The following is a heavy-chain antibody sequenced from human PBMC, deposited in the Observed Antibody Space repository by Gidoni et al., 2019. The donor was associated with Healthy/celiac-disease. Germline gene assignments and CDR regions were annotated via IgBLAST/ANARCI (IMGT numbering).Heavy chain of an antibody. CDR3: ARRAYSSPPRT. CDR1: GGSISSSSYY. D-gene: IGHD6-13*01. V-gene: IGHV4-39*01. J-gene: IGHJ4*02. CDR2: IYYSGST. Sequence: QLQLQESGPGLVTPSETLSLTCTVSGGSISSSSYYWGWIRQPPGKGLEWIGSIYYSGSTYYNPSLKSRVTISVDTSKNQFSLKLSSVTAADTAVYYCARRAYSSPPRTWGQGTLVTVSS.